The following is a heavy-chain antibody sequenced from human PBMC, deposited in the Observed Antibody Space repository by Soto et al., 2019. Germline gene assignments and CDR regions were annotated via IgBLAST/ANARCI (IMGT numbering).Heavy chain of an antibody. D-gene: IGHD3-10*01. J-gene: IGHJ6*02. Sequence: EVQLLESGGGLVQPGGSLRLSCAASGFTFSSYAMSWVRQAPGKGLEWVSAISGSGGSTYYADSVKGRFTISRDNSKNTLYLQLNCLRAEDTAVYYCAKDVGWYGELFPLYYYYGMDVWGQGTTVTVSS. CDR2: ISGSGGST. CDR1: GFTFSSYA. CDR3: AKDVGWYGELFPLYYYYGMDV. V-gene: IGHV3-23*01.